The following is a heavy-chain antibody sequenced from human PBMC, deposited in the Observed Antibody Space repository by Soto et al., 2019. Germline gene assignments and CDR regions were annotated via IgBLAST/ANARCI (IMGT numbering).Heavy chain of an antibody. J-gene: IGHJ3*02. CDR2: LYSTGST. V-gene: IGHV4-4*07. CDR1: GGSVSSHY. D-gene: IGHD3-22*01. Sequence: QVQLQESGPRLVKPSETLSLTSTVSGGSVSSHYWSWLRQAAGQGLEWMGSLYSTGSTNYNPSLRSRVTMSVGTSRNQASLTLTSLTAADSAMYYCARDGSGYDSSGFYLYDAFDIWVQGTMVTVSS. CDR3: ARDGSGYDSSGFYLYDAFDI.